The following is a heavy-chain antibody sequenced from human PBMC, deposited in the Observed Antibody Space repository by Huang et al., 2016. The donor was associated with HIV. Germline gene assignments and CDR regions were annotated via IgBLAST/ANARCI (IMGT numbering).Heavy chain of an antibody. CDR2: VSNDGKEK. CDR3: LPAGHVSHYYYMDV. J-gene: IGHJ6*03. V-gene: IGHV3-30*03. CDR1: GFSFTSYD. Sequence: QGQLVESGGGVVQPGRSLRLSCAASGFSFTSYDMQWVRQVPGKGLEWVSFVSNDGKEKYYADSVKGRFTISRDNFKNTLYLQMNSLRTGDTAVYFCLPAGHVSHYYYMDVWGKGTTVIVSS.